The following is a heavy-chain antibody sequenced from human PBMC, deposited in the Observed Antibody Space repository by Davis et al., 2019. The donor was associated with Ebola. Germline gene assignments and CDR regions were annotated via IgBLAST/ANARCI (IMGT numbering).Heavy chain of an antibody. J-gene: IGHJ6*02. D-gene: IGHD3-10*01. CDR1: GFTFSSYA. V-gene: IGHV3-30*04. CDR3: TYYYGSGSLGYYYGMDV. Sequence: GESLKISCAASGFTFSSYAMHWVRQAPGKGLEWVAVISYDGSNKYYADSVKGRFTISRDNSDNTVHLQMNSLRIEDTAVYYCTYYYGSGSLGYYYGMDVWGQGTTVTVSS. CDR2: ISYDGSNK.